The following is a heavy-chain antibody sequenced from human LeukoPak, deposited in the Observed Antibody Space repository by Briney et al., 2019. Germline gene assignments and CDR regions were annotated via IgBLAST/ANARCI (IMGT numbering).Heavy chain of an antibody. CDR2: ISSSSSYI. V-gene: IGHV3-21*04. CDR1: GFTFSSYS. Sequence: GGSLRLSCAASGFTFSSYSMNWVRQAPGKGLEWVSSISSSSSYIYYSDLVKGRFTISRDNAKNSLYLQMNSLRAEDTAVYYCARDHMDPSYCGGDCYTDYWGQGTLVTVSS. J-gene: IGHJ4*02. CDR3: ARDHMDPSYCGGDCYTDY. D-gene: IGHD2-21*02.